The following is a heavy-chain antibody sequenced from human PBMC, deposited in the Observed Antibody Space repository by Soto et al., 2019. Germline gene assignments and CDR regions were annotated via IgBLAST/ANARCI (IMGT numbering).Heavy chain of an antibody. CDR1: GGSIRDYF. CDR3: ARVGGDDFGDSGGFDY. D-gene: IGHD4-17*01. J-gene: IGHJ4*02. V-gene: IGHV4-59*01. Sequence: ASETLSLTCTVSGGSIRDYFWTWIRQPPGKGLEWIGYIYYSGRTNYNPSLKSRVSISVDTSKNHFSLQLRSVTAADTAVYYCARVGGDDFGDSGGFDYWGKGTLVTV. CDR2: IYYSGRT.